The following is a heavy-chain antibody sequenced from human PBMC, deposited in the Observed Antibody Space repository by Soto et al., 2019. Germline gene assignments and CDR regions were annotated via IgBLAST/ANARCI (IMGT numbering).Heavy chain of an antibody. D-gene: IGHD3-10*01. CDR3: ARDVTMVRGVIYYYGMDV. V-gene: IGHV1-69*13. Sequence: SVKVSCKASGGTFSSYAISWVRQAPGQGLEWMGGIIPIFGTANYAQKFQGRVTITADESTSTAYMELSSPRSEDTAVYYCARDVTMVRGVIYYYGMDVWGQGTTVTVSS. CDR1: GGTFSSYA. J-gene: IGHJ6*02. CDR2: IIPIFGTA.